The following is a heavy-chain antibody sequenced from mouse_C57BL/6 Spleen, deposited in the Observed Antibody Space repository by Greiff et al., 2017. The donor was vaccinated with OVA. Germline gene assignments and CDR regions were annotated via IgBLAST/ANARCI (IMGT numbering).Heavy chain of an antibody. J-gene: IGHJ4*01. CDR1: GYAFSSSC. V-gene: IGHV1-82*01. Sequence: VQGVESGPELVKPGASVKISCKASGYAFSSSCMNWVKQRPGKGLEWIGRIYPGDGDTYYNGKFKGKATLTADTSSSTAYMQLSSLTSEDAAVYFCARGSYYDYDVGDYYAMDYWGQGTSVTVSA. CDR3: ARGSYYDYDVGDYYAMDY. CDR2: IYPGDGDT. D-gene: IGHD2-4*01.